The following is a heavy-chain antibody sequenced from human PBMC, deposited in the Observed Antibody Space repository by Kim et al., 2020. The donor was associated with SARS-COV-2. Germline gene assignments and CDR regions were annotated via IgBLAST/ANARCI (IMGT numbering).Heavy chain of an antibody. Sequence: SETLSLTCAVYGGSFSDYYWSWIRQPPGKGLEWIGEINHSVTTNYNPSLKSRVTISIDTSKNQFSLNLSSVTAADTAVYYCARGGVKWQWLTFDPWGQGTLVTVSS. CDR1: GGSFSDYY. D-gene: IGHD6-19*01. J-gene: IGHJ5*02. CDR3: ARGGVKWQWLTFDP. CDR2: INHSVTT. V-gene: IGHV4-34*01.